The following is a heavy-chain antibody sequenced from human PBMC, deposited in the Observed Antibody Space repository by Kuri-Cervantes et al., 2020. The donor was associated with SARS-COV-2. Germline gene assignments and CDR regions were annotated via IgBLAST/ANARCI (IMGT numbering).Heavy chain of an antibody. V-gene: IGHV3-30*18. D-gene: IGHD3-22*01. CDR1: AISFSRYG. CDR3: AKHRLDTTMRVVDPHFDY. CDR2: ISNDGSEK. Sequence: SLKISNACAAISFSRYGMHWLRQAPGEVLERVAVISNDGSEKYYADYVKDRFIISRDYSKTTLYLQMSSLRAVNTAMYYCAKHRLDTTMRVVDPHFDYWGQGTLVTVSS. J-gene: IGHJ4*02.